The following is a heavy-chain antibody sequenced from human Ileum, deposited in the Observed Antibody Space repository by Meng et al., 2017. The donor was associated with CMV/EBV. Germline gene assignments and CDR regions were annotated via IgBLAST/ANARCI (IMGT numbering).Heavy chain of an antibody. CDR1: GGSFSGYY. V-gene: IGHV4-34*01. CDR3: ARKYCGSSNCYPFDY. D-gene: IGHD2-2*01. Sequence: SETLSLTCAVYGGSFSGYYWSWIRQSPGQGLEWIGQINHSGSASYNPSLRRRVTISEDTSKNQFSLRLTSVTAADTAIYYCARKYCGSSNCYPFDYWGQGELVTVS. J-gene: IGHJ4*02. CDR2: INHSGSA.